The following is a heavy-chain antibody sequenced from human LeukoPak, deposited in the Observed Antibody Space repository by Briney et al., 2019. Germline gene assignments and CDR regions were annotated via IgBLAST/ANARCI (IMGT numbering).Heavy chain of an antibody. J-gene: IGHJ1*01. CDR3: ATDTGDFWSGYYCYFQH. CDR1: GFTVSSNY. CDR2: IYSGGST. Sequence: GGSLRLSCAASGFTVSSNYMSWVRQAPGKGLEWVSVIYSGGSTYYADSVKGRFTISRDNSKNTLYLQMNSLRAEDTAVYYCATDTGDFWSGYYCYFQHWGQGTLVTVSS. V-gene: IGHV3-53*01. D-gene: IGHD3-3*01.